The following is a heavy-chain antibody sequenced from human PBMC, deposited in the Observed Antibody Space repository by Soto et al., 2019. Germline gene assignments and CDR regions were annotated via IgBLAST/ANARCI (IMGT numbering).Heavy chain of an antibody. Sequence: SETLSLTCAVSGDSISSGGYSWSWIRQPPGKGLEWIGYIYHSGSTYYNPSLKSRVTISVDRSKNQFSLKLSSVTAADTAVYYCARGGVSYDAFDIWGQGTMVTVSS. V-gene: IGHV4-30-2*01. CDR2: IYHSGST. J-gene: IGHJ3*02. CDR3: ARGGVSYDAFDI. D-gene: IGHD1-26*01. CDR1: GDSISSGGYS.